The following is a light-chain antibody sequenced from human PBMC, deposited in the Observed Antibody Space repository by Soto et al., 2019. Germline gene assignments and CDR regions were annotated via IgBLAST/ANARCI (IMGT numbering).Light chain of an antibody. J-gene: IGLJ2*01. V-gene: IGLV2-14*01. Sequence: QSALTQPASVSGSPVQSITISCTGTSSDVGGYNYVSWYQQHPGKAPKLMIYDVSNRPSGVSNRFSGSKSGNTASLTISGLQAEDEADYYCSSYTSRSTLVFGGGTKLTVL. CDR2: DVS. CDR1: SSDVGGYNY. CDR3: SSYTSRSTLV.